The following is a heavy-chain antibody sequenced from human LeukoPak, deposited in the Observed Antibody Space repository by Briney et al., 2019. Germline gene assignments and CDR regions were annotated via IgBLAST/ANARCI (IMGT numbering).Heavy chain of an antibody. Sequence: PSETLSLTCTVSGGSISSSSYYWGWIRQPPGKGLEWIGNIYYSGNTYYNPSLKSRVTISADTSKNQFSLRLSSVTAADTAVYYCARCGRDCHSFDYWGLGTLVTVSS. V-gene: IGHV4-39*01. CDR2: IYYSGNT. CDR3: ARCGRDCHSFDY. CDR1: GGSISSSSYY. D-gene: IGHD2-21*02. J-gene: IGHJ4*02.